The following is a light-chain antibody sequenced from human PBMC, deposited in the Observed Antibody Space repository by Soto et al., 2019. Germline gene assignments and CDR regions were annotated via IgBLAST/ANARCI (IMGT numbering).Light chain of an antibody. CDR2: PAS. J-gene: IGKJ5*01. CDR3: QQSYSTPIT. V-gene: IGKV1-39*01. CDR1: QSISSF. Sequence: EIQMTQSPSSLSTSVGDRVTITCRASQSISSFLNWYQQKPGKAPKLLIYPASSLQSGVPSRFSASGSGTDFTLTISSLQPEDFATYFCQQSYSTPITFGQGTRLEIK.